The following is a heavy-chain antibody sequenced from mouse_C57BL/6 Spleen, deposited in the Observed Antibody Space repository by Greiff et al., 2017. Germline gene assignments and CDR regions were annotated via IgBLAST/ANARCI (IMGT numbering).Heavy chain of an antibody. CDR1: GYTFTSYW. V-gene: IGHV1-72*01. CDR3: ARKILRLTYFDY. CDR2: IDPNSGGT. J-gene: IGHJ2*01. Sequence: QVHVKQPGAELVKPGASVKLSCKASGYTFTSYWMHWVKQRPGRGLEWIGRIDPNSGGTKYNEKFKSKATLTVDKPSSTAYMQLSSLTSEDSAVYYCARKILRLTYFDYWGQGTTLTVSS. D-gene: IGHD1-1*01.